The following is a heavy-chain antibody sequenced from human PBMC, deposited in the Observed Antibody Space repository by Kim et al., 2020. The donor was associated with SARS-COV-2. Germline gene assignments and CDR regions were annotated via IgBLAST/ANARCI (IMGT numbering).Heavy chain of an antibody. Sequence: ASVKVSCKVSGYTLIELSMHWVRQAPGKGLEWMGGFDPEDGETIYAQKFQGRVTMTEDTSTDTAYMELSSLRSEDTAVYYCATIPAYYYDSSGYYWGQGTLVTVPS. CDR3: ATIPAYYYDSSGYY. D-gene: IGHD3-22*01. V-gene: IGHV1-24*01. CDR1: GYTLIELS. CDR2: FDPEDGET. J-gene: IGHJ4*02.